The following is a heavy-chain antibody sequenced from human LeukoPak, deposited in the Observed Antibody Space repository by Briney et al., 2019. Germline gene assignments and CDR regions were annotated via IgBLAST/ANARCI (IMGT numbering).Heavy chain of an antibody. CDR2: ISYDGSNK. Sequence: GGSLRLSCAASGFTFSSYGMHWVRQAPGKGLEWVAVISYDGSNKYYADSVKGRFTISRDNSKNTLYLQMNSLRAEDTAVYYCANLPDIVVVPAAMGTGNYYYGMDVWGQGTTVTVSS. CDR1: GFTFSSYG. V-gene: IGHV3-30*18. D-gene: IGHD2-2*01. CDR3: ANLPDIVVVPAAMGTGNYYYGMDV. J-gene: IGHJ6*02.